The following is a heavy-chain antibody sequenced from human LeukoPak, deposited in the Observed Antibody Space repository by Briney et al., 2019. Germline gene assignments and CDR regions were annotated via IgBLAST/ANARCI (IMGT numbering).Heavy chain of an antibody. Sequence: SETLSLTCTVSGGSISSSSYYLGWIRQPPGNGLEWIGSIYYSGSTYYNPSLKRRVTISVDTSKNQFSLKLSSVTAADTAVYYCAAFYCSSPSCYGYAMDVWGQGTTVTVSS. CDR3: AAFYCSSPSCYGYAMDV. CDR2: IYYSGST. D-gene: IGHD2-2*01. CDR1: GGSISSSSYY. V-gene: IGHV4-39*01. J-gene: IGHJ6*02.